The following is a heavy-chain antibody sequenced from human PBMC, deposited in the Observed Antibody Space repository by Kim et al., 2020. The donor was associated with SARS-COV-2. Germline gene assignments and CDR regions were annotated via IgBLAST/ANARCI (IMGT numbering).Heavy chain of an antibody. D-gene: IGHD3-10*01. CDR2: IYYSGST. J-gene: IGHJ6*02. V-gene: IGHV4-59*01. CDR1: GGSISSYY. CDR3: ARGRTYYYGSGSYYRYGMDV. Sequence: SETLSLTCTVSGGSISSYYWSWIRQPPGKGLEWIGYIYYSGSTNYNPSLKSRVTISVDTSKNQFSLKLSSVTAADTAVYYCARGRTYYYGSGSYYRYGMDVWGQGTTVTVSS.